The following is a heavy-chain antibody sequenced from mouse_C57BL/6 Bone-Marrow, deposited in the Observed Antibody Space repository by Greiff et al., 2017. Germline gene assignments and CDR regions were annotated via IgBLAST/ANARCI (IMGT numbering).Heavy chain of an antibody. J-gene: IGHJ2*01. CDR3: ARLTGTGYYFDY. CDR2: IYPGGGYT. D-gene: IGHD4-1*01. Sequence: VHLVESGAELVRPGTSVKMSCKASGYTFTNYWIGWAKQRPGHGLEWIGDIYPGGGYTNYNEKFKGKATLTADKSSSTAYMQFSSLTSEDSAIYYWARLTGTGYYFDYGGQGTTLTVSS. V-gene: IGHV1-63*01. CDR1: GYTFTNYW.